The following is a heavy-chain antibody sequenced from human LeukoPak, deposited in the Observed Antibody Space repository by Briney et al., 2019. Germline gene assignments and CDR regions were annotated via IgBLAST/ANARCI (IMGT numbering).Heavy chain of an antibody. CDR1: GFTFSSYA. V-gene: IGHV3-21*01. CDR2: ISSSSSYI. Sequence: GRSLRLSCAASGFTFSSYAMHWVHQAPGKGLEWVSSISSSSSYIYYADSVKGRFTISRDNAKNSLYLQMNSLRAEDTAVYYCARELAVAGEDNWFDPWGQGTLVTVSS. CDR3: ARELAVAGEDNWFDP. J-gene: IGHJ5*02. D-gene: IGHD6-19*01.